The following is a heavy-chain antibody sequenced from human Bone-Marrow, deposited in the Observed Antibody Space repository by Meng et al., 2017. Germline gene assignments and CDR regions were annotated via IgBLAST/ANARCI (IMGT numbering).Heavy chain of an antibody. CDR2: INPNSGGT. CDR1: GYTFTGYY. J-gene: IGHJ4*02. D-gene: IGHD6-13*01. Sequence: QVQLVQSGAEVKKLGAPVKFSCKASGYTFTGYYMHWVRQAPGQGLEWMGWINPNSGGTNYAQKFQGWVTMTRDTSISTAYMELSRLRSDDTAVYYCAGRGIIAAAANFDYWGQGTLVTVSS. V-gene: IGHV1-2*04. CDR3: AGRGIIAAAANFDY.